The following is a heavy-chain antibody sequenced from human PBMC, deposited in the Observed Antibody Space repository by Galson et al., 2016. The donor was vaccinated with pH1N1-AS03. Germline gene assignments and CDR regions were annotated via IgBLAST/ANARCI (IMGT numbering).Heavy chain of an antibody. J-gene: IGHJ6*02. CDR3: GRHLRNSYSMDV. D-gene: IGHD2-21*01. CDR1: GGSINSYY. CDR2: IYYTGDI. Sequence: SETLSLTCTVPGGSINSYYWTWIRQPPGKGLEWIGRIYYTGDIIYTPSLRSRVTISVDTSKNQLSLSLSSVTAADTAVYYCGRHLRNSYSMDVWGQGTTVTVSS. V-gene: IGHV4-59*08.